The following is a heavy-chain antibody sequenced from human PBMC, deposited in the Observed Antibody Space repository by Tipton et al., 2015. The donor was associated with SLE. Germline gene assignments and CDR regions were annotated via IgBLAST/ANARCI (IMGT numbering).Heavy chain of an antibody. CDR1: GGSISSSSYY. D-gene: IGHD3-10*01. Sequence: TLSLTCTVSGGSISSSSYYWGWIRQPPGKGLEWIGSIYYSGSTYYNPSLKSRVTISVDTSKNQFSLKLSSVTAADTAVYYCARGMGVRGVIFDYWGQGTLVTVSS. CDR3: ARGMGVRGVIFDY. V-gene: IGHV4-39*07. CDR2: IYYSGST. J-gene: IGHJ4*02.